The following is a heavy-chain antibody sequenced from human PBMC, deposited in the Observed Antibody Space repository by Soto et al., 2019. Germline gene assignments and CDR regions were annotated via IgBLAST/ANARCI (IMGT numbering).Heavy chain of an antibody. D-gene: IGHD6-13*01. J-gene: IGHJ5*02. CDR3: ARPKTIGAAAGKGWFDP. Sequence: SETLSLTCTVSGGSISSGNYYWTWIRQHPGKGLEWIGYISNSGSTYYSPSLKGRLTISVDPSKNQFSLKLTSVTAADTAMYFCARPKTIGAAAGKGWFDPWGQGTLVTVSS. CDR1: GGSISSGNYY. CDR2: ISNSGST. V-gene: IGHV4-30-4*01.